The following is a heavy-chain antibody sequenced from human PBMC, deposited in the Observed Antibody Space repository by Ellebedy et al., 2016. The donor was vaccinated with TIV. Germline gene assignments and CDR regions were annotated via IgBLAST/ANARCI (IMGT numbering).Heavy chain of an antibody. V-gene: IGHV5-51*01. D-gene: IGHD5-18*01. CDR3: ARRAGYNYEQRWFDP. CDR2: IYPGDSDT. CDR1: GYSFPSYW. Sequence: GESLKISCNGSGYSFPSYWIAWVRQMPGKGLEWMGIIYPGDSDTRYSPSFQGQVTISVDKSITTAYLQWSSLKASDTAMYYCARRAGYNYEQRWFDPWGQGTLVTVSS. J-gene: IGHJ5*02.